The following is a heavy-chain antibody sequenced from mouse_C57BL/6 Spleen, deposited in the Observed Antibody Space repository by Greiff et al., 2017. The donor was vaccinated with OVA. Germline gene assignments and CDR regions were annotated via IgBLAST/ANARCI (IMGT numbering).Heavy chain of an antibody. CDR3: AREGGLATGRYFDV. CDR1: GYTFTSYW. CDR2: IDPSDSYT. Sequence: QVQLQQPGAELVMPGASVKLSCKASGYTFTSYWMHWVKQRPGQGLEWIGEIDPSDSYTNYNQKFKGKSTLTLYKSSSTAYMQLSSLTAEDSAVYYCAREGGLATGRYFDVWGTGTTVTVSS. V-gene: IGHV1-69*01. D-gene: IGHD1-1*01. J-gene: IGHJ1*03.